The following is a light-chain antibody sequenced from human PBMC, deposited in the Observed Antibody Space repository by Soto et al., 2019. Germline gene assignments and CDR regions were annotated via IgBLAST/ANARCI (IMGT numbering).Light chain of an antibody. Sequence: DIPMTQSPSTLSAAVGDRVTITCQASQTIRTWLAWYQQRPGEAPNLLIYEASKLHAGVPARFGGSGSGTEFTVTITSLQRGDFETYYCQQYFTYPYTFGQGTKLEI. CDR3: QQYFTYPYT. CDR2: EAS. J-gene: IGKJ2*01. CDR1: QTIRTW. V-gene: IGKV1-5*03.